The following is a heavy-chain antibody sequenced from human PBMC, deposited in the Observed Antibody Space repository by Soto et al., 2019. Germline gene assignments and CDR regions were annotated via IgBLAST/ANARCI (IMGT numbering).Heavy chain of an antibody. CDR3: AVRGSDTSKGLLG. CDR2: ISPYNANT. V-gene: IGHV1-18*01. CDR1: GYSFLYYA. J-gene: IGHJ4*02. D-gene: IGHD6-19*01. Sequence: QVQLVQSGGEVREPGASVKVSCKASGYSFLYYAISWVRQAPEQGLEWLGWISPYNANTKYGERVQGRVTITTDTATSTAYLELRSLTSDDTAVYYCAVRGSDTSKGLLGWGQGTLVTVSS.